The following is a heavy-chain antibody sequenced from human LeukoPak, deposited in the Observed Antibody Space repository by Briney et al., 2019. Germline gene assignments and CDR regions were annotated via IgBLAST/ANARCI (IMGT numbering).Heavy chain of an antibody. Sequence: GESLKISCKGSGYSFTSYWIGWVRQMPGKDLEWMGIIYPGDSDTRYSPSFQGQVTISADKSISTAYLQWSSLKAADTAMYYCARQGGDYYYYYGMDVWAQGTTVTVSS. V-gene: IGHV5-51*01. CDR1: GYSFTSYW. CDR3: ARQGGDYYYYYGMDV. J-gene: IGHJ6*02. D-gene: IGHD4-17*01. CDR2: IYPGDSDT.